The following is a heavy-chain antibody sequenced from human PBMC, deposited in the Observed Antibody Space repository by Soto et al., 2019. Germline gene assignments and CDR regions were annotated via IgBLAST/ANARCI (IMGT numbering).Heavy chain of an antibody. CDR1: GGSFSGYY. CDR2: INHSGST. Sequence: PSETLSLTCAVYGGSFSGYYWSWIRQPPGKGLEWIGEINHSGSTNYNPSLKSRVTISVDTPKNQFSLKLSSVTAADTAVYYCARGAWNYEGHWFDPWGQGTLVTVSS. J-gene: IGHJ5*02. V-gene: IGHV4-34*01. CDR3: ARGAWNYEGHWFDP. D-gene: IGHD1-7*01.